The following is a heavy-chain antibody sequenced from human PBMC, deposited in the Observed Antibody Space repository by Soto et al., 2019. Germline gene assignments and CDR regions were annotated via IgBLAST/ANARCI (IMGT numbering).Heavy chain of an antibody. Sequence: SETLSLTCTVSGGSISSYYWSWIRQPPGKGLEWIGYIYYSGSTNYNPSLKSRATISVDTSKNQFSLKLSSVTAADTAVYYCARRDSDAFDIWGQGTMVTVSS. CDR3: ARRDSDAFDI. V-gene: IGHV4-59*01. CDR2: IYYSGST. J-gene: IGHJ3*02. CDR1: GGSISSYY.